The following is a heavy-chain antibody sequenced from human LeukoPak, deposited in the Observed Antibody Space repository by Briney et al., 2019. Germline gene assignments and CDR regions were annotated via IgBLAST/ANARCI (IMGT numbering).Heavy chain of an antibody. J-gene: IGHJ5*02. D-gene: IGHD6-6*01. CDR2: IIPIFGIA. CDR1: GGTFSSYA. CDR3: ARKYSSSSLWFDP. V-gene: IGHV1-69*04. Sequence: ASVTVSCKASGGTFSSYAISWVRQAPGQGLEWMGRIIPIFGIANYAQKFQGRVTITADKSTSTAYMELSSLRSEDTAVYYCARKYSSSSLWFDPWGQGTLVTVSS.